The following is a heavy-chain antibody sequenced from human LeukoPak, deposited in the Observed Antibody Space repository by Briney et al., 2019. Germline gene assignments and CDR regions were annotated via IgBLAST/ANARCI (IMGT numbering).Heavy chain of an antibody. CDR2: IPYDGSNQ. D-gene: IGHD5-24*01. V-gene: IGHV3-30*02. Sequence: GGSLRVSCAASGYTFSNFGMHWVRQAPGQGLEWVTFIPYDGSNQYYADSVKGRFTISRDNSKNTLSLQMNGLRAEDTAIYYCANGPTKDGYHYYFDFWGQGTLVTVSS. CDR1: GYTFSNFG. J-gene: IGHJ4*02. CDR3: ANGPTKDGYHYYFDF.